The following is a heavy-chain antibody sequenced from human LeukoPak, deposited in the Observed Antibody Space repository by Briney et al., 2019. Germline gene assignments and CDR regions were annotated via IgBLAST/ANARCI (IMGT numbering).Heavy chain of an antibody. CDR1: GFTVSINY. Sequence: GGSLRLSCVGSGFTVSINYMSWVRQAPGKGLEWVSFVDPDGVTSYADSVKGRFTISRDNSKNILYLQLTTLRAEDTAIYYCTKGTLDHWGQGTLVTVSS. CDR2: VDPDGVT. V-gene: IGHV3-53*01. CDR3: TKGTLDH. J-gene: IGHJ3*01.